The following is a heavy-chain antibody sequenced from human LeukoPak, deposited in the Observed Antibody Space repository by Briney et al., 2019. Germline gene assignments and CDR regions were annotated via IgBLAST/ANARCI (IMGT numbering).Heavy chain of an antibody. J-gene: IGHJ5*02. D-gene: IGHD4-23*01. CDR3: GRGPNKYVGGNYGSAWFDP. CDR1: RYTFTSYD. Sequence: ASAKVSCKPSRYTFTSYDINCVRQATGLGPEWMGWMNPNSGNTGHAQKLQGRVTMTRNTSLSTAYLELSSLTSEDTAVYYCGRGPNKYVGGNYGSAWFDPWGQGSLVTVSS. V-gene: IGHV1-8*01. CDR2: MNPNSGNT.